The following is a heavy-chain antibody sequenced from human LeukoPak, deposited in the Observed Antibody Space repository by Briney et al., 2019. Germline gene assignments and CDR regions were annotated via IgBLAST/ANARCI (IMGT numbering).Heavy chain of an antibody. CDR2: IYYSGST. CDR3: ARVYSSSWYSARRSYYFDY. Sequence: PSETLSLTCTVSGGSISSSSYYWGWIRQPPGKGLEWIGSIYYSGSTYYNPSLKSRVTISVDTSKKQFSLKLSSVTAADTAVYYCARVYSSSWYSARRSYYFDYWGQGTLVTVSS. CDR1: GGSISSSSYY. V-gene: IGHV4-39*07. J-gene: IGHJ4*02. D-gene: IGHD6-13*01.